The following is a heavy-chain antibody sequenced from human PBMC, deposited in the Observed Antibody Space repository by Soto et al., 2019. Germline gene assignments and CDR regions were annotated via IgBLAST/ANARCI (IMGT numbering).Heavy chain of an antibody. V-gene: IGHV1-8*01. CDR2: MNPNSGNT. CDR1: GYTFTSYD. J-gene: IGHJ6*02. CDR3: ARAPSSGWYDFYYYYGMDV. D-gene: IGHD6-19*01. Sequence: ASVKVSCKASGYTFTSYDINWVRQATGQGLEWMGWMNPNSGNTGYAQKFQGRVTMTRNTSISTAYMELSSLRSEDTAVYYCARAPSSGWYDFYYYYGMDVWGQGTTVTVYS.